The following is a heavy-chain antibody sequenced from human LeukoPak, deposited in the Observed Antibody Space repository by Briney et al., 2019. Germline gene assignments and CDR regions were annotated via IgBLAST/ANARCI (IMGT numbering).Heavy chain of an antibody. J-gene: IGHJ5*02. CDR2: ISSSGSTI. V-gene: IGHV3-48*03. D-gene: IGHD3-10*01. Sequence: GGSLRLSCAASGFTFSSYEMNWVRQAPGKGLEWVSYISSSGSTIYYADSVKGRFTISRDNAKNSLYLQMNSLRAEDTAVYYCAKSGHPYYYGSGSYYWFDPWGQGTLVTVSS. CDR3: AKSGHPYYYGSGSYYWFDP. CDR1: GFTFSSYE.